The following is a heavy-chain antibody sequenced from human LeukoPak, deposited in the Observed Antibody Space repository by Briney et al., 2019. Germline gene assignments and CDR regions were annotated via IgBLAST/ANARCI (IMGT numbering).Heavy chain of an antibody. V-gene: IGHV4-39*07. J-gene: IGHJ4*02. Sequence: PSETLSLTCTVSGGSISSSSYYWGWIRQPPGKGLEWIGSIYYSGSTYYNPSLKSRVTISVDTSKNQFSLKLSSVTAADTAVYYCARGATGFDYWGQGTLVTVPS. D-gene: IGHD5-12*01. CDR3: ARGATGFDY. CDR2: IYYSGST. CDR1: GGSISSSSYY.